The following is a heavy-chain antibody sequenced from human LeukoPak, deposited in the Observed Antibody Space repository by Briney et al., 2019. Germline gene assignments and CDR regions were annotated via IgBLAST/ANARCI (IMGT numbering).Heavy chain of an antibody. Sequence: SETLSLTCTVSGVSISSSSYYWGWIRQPPGKGLEWIGSIYYSGSTYYNPSLKSRVTISVDTSKNQFSLKLSSVTAADTAVYYCARSSGCCSGGSCYRWGQGTLVTVSS. CDR2: IYYSGST. V-gene: IGHV4-39*01. J-gene: IGHJ5*02. D-gene: IGHD2-15*01. CDR3: ARSSGCCSGGSCYR. CDR1: GVSISSSSYY.